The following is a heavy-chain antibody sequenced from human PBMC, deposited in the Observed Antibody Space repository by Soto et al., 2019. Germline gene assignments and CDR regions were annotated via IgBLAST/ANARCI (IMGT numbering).Heavy chain of an antibody. CDR1: GGSISSYY. Sequence: SETLSLTCTVSGGSISSYYWSWIRQPPGKGLEWIGYIYYSGSTNYNPSLKSRVTISVDTSKNQFSLKLSSVTAADTAVYYCAREGMGSIDYWGQGTLVTVAS. CDR3: AREGMGSIDY. CDR2: IYYSGST. J-gene: IGHJ4*02. D-gene: IGHD1-26*01. V-gene: IGHV4-59*01.